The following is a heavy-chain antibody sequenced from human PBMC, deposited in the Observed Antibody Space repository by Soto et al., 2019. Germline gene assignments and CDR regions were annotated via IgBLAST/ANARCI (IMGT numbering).Heavy chain of an antibody. CDR2: IYSGGST. CDR3: ARDQVDIVAPTPRNYYYYGMDV. CDR1: GFTVSSNY. Sequence: GGSLRLSCAASGFTVSSNYISWVRQAPGQGLEWVSVIYSGGSTYYADSATGRFTISRDNSKNTLYLQMNSLRAEDTAVYYCARDQVDIVAPTPRNYYYYGMDVWGQGTTVTVSS. J-gene: IGHJ6*02. D-gene: IGHD5-12*01. V-gene: IGHV3-53*01.